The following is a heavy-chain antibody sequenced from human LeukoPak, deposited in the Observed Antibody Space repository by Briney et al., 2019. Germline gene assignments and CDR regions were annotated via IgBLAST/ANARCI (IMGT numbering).Heavy chain of an antibody. Sequence: GRSLRLSCAASGFTFSSYAMHWVRQAPGKGLEWVAVISYDGSNKYYADSVKGRFTISRDNSKNTLYLQMNSLRAEDTAVYYCARDSGPDDAFDIWGQGTMVTVSS. CDR1: GFTFSSYA. D-gene: IGHD3-10*01. CDR3: ARDSGPDDAFDI. CDR2: ISYDGSNK. J-gene: IGHJ3*02. V-gene: IGHV3-30-3*01.